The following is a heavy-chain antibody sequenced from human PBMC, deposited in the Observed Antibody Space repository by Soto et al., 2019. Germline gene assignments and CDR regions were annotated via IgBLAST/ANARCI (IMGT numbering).Heavy chain of an antibody. Sequence: QVQLVQSGAEVKKPGASVKVSCKASGYTFTSYYMHWVRQAPGQGLEWMGIINPSGGSTSYAQKFQGRVTMTRDTSTSTVYMELSSLRFEDTAVYYCARDPAVGYCSGGSCYSGDYWGQGTLVTVSS. D-gene: IGHD2-15*01. V-gene: IGHV1-46*01. CDR1: GYTFTSYY. J-gene: IGHJ4*02. CDR3: ARDPAVGYCSGGSCYSGDY. CDR2: INPSGGST.